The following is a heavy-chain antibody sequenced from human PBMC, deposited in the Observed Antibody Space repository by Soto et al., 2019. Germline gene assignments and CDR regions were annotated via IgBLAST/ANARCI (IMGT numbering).Heavy chain of an antibody. J-gene: IGHJ6*02. V-gene: IGHV3-23*01. CDR3: ARQVLLRFGEEAYYYYGMDV. D-gene: IGHD3-10*01. Sequence: GGSLRLSCAASGFTFSSYAMSWVRQAPGKGLEWVSAISGSGGSTYYADSVKGRFTISRDNSKNTLYLQMNSLRAEDTAVYYCARQVLLRFGEEAYYYYGMDVWGQGTTVTVAS. CDR2: ISGSGGST. CDR1: GFTFSSYA.